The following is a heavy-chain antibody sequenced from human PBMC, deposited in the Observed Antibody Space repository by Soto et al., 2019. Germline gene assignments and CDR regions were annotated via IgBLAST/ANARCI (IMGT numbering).Heavy chain of an antibody. CDR1: GGSISGSNYY. CDR3: ARSGRIATRLGFDF. Sequence: SETLSLTCTVSGGSISGSNYYWGWIRQPPGKGLEWIGSIYYSGSTYYNPSLKSRVTISVDTSKNQFSLKLSSVTAADTAVYYCARSGRIATRLGFDFWGQGTLVTVSS. V-gene: IGHV4-39*01. D-gene: IGHD6-6*01. CDR2: IYYSGST. J-gene: IGHJ4*02.